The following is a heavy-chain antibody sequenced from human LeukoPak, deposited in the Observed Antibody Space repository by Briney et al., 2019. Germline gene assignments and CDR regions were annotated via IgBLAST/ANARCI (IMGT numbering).Heavy chain of an antibody. CDR1: GFTVSSNY. J-gene: IGHJ5*02. CDR3: ARAFSSSGWKDRFDP. Sequence: GGSLRLSCAASGFTVSSNYMSWVRQAPGKGLEWVSVIYSGGSTYYADSVKGRFTISRDNSKNTLYLQMNSLRAEDTAVYYCARAFSSSGWKDRFDPWGQGTLVTVSS. CDR2: IYSGGST. V-gene: IGHV3-66*01. D-gene: IGHD6-19*01.